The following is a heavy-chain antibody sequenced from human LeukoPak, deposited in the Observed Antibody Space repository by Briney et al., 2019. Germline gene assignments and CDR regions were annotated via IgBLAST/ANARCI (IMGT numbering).Heavy chain of an antibody. J-gene: IGHJ4*02. CDR1: GGPISSYY. CDR3: ARALRTGTTDY. V-gene: IGHV4-59*12. D-gene: IGHD1-7*01. CDR2: IYYTGST. Sequence: SETLSLTCTVSGGPISSYYWSWIRQPPGKGLEWIGYIYYTGSTNYNPSLKSRVAISVDTSKNQFSLKLSSVTAADTAVYYCARALRTGTTDYWGQGTLVTVSS.